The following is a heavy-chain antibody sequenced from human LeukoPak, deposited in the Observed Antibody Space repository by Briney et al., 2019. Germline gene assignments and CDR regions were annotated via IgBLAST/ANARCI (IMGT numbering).Heavy chain of an antibody. CDR2: INHSGST. Sequence: KPSETLSLTCAVYGGSFSGYYWSWIRQPPGKGLEWIGEINHSGSTNYNPSLKSRVTISVDTSKNQFSLKLSSVTAADTAVYYCASSPNWNGDYWGQGTLVTVSS. CDR1: GGSFSGYY. J-gene: IGHJ4*02. D-gene: IGHD1-1*01. V-gene: IGHV4-34*01. CDR3: ASSPNWNGDY.